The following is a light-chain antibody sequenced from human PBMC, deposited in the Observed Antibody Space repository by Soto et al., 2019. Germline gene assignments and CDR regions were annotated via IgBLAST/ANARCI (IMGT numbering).Light chain of an antibody. J-gene: IGKJ2*01. CDR3: QQYNNWPYT. CDR2: GAS. Sequence: EIVMTQSPATLSVSPGERATLSCRASQSVSSNLAWYQQKPGQAPRLLIYGASTRATGIPARFSGSRSGTEFTLTISSLQSEDFAVYYCQQYNNWPYTFGQGTKLA. V-gene: IGKV3-15*01. CDR1: QSVSSN.